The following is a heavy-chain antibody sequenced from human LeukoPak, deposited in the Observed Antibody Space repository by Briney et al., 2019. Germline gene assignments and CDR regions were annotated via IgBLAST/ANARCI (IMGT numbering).Heavy chain of an antibody. CDR1: GYTLTELS. J-gene: IGHJ4*02. CDR2: FDPEDGET. CDR3: ATCAGPAGGLDY. V-gene: IGHV1-24*01. Sequence: ASVKVSCKVSGYTLTELSMHWARQAPGKGLEWMGGFDPEDGETIYAQKFQGRVTMTEDTSTDTAYMELSSLRSEDTAVYYCATCAGPAGGLDYWGQGTLVTVSS. D-gene: IGHD1-1*01.